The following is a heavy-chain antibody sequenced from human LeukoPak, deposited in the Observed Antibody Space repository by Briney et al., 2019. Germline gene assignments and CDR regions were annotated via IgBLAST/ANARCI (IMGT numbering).Heavy chain of an antibody. J-gene: IGHJ4*02. D-gene: IGHD1-26*01. CDR3: AKKWGVGTTTLDYFDY. V-gene: IGHV3-23*01. Sequence: GGSLRLSCAASGFTFSNYAMSWVRQAPGKGLEWVSGISGSGGSTYYSDSVKGRFTISRDNSKNTLYLQMNSLTDEDTAVYYCAKKWGVGTTTLDYFDYWGQGTLVTVSS. CDR2: ISGSGGST. CDR1: GFTFSNYA.